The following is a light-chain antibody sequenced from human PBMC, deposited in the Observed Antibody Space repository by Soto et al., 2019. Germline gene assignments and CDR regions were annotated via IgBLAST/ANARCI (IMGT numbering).Light chain of an antibody. CDR1: QDISNY. V-gene: IGKV1-33*01. Sequence: DIQMTQSPSSLSASVGDRVTITCQASQDISNYLNWYQQKPGKAPKLLIYDASNLETGVPSRFSGSGSGTDFTFTISSLQPEDIATYYCQPYDNLWELTFGGGTKVEIK. CDR3: QPYDNLWELT. J-gene: IGKJ4*01. CDR2: DAS.